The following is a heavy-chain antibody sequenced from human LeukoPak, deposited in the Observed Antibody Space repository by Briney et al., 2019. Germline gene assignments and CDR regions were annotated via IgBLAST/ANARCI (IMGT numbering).Heavy chain of an antibody. Sequence: PSETLSLTCALYGGSLSCQYWSWIRQPPGKGLEWNGEINHSGNHNYNPSLKSRVTISVDTSQNQFSLRLSSVTAADTAVYYCARGSYYYGSWSYYNQGAPLNWFDPWGQGTLVTVSS. CDR2: INHSGNH. CDR1: GGSLSCQY. J-gene: IGHJ5*02. V-gene: IGHV4-34*01. CDR3: ARGSYYYGSWSYYNQGAPLNWFDP. D-gene: IGHD3-10*01.